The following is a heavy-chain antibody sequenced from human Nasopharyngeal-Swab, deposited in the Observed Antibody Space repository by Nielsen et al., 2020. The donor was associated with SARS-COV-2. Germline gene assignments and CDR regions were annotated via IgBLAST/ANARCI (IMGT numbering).Heavy chain of an antibody. CDR1: GYTFTSYG. CDR3: ARDGYNWGFDY. CDR2: INAGNGKT. J-gene: IGHJ4*02. V-gene: IGHV1-3*01. D-gene: IGHD5-24*01. Sequence: ASVKVSCKASGYTFTSYGISWVRQAPGQRLEWMGWINAGNGKTKSSQKFQGRVTITRDPSASTAYMELSSLRSEDTAVYYCARDGYNWGFDYWGQGTLVSVSS.